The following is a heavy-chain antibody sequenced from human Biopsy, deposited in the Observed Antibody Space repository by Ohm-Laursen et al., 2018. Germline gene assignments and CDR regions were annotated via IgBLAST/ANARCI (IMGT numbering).Heavy chain of an antibody. V-gene: IGHV4-38-2*02. CDR3: ARDRGYYSDRTVPGYFDL. J-gene: IGHJ2*01. CDR2: TYYDGIT. CDR1: GYSVTNDYY. Sequence: SETLSLTCAVSGYSVTNDYYWGWIRQPPGKGLEWIGNTYYDGITYYNPSLKSRVTISVDTSKNHFSLRLRSVTPADTAIYYCARDRGYYSDRTVPGYFDLWGRGTLVTVSS. D-gene: IGHD3-22*01.